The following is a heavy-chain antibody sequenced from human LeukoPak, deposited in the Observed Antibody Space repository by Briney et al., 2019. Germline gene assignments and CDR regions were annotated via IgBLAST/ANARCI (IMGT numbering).Heavy chain of an antibody. CDR2: ISSSGSTI. CDR1: GFSFSDYY. Sequence: GGSLRLSCAASGFSFSDYYMSWIRQAPGKGLEWVSYISSSGSTIYYADSVKGRFTISRDNAKNSLYLQMNSLRAEDTAVYYCARDHSSGWYRYFQHWGQGTLVTVSS. D-gene: IGHD6-19*01. CDR3: ARDHSSGWYRYFQH. V-gene: IGHV3-11*04. J-gene: IGHJ1*01.